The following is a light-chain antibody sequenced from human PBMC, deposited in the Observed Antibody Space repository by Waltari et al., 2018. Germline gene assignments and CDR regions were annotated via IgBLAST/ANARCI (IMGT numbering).Light chain of an antibody. V-gene: IGKV1-5*01. CDR3: QQYETYPLT. CDR2: YAS. J-gene: IGKJ4*01. CDR1: HHVKNC. Sequence: DIQMTQSPSTLAASVGDTVTLTCRASHHVKNCLAWYQQKPGKAPNLLIFYASTLQTGVPSRFSGSGSGTDFTLTITSLQPDDFATYYCQQYETYPLTFGGGTRVEIK.